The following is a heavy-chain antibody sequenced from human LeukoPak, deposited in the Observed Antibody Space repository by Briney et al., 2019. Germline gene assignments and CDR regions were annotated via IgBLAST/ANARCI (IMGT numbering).Heavy chain of an antibody. CDR3: AKVLSGSQDY. CDR1: GFTFSDYN. D-gene: IGHD1-26*01. J-gene: IGHJ4*02. V-gene: IGHV3-23*01. Sequence: GGSLRLSCAASGFTFSDYNMDWVRQAPGKGLEWVSTITGGAENTYCAGSVKGRFTISRDNSKNTVYLQMDSLRVEDTAVYYCAKVLSGSQDYWGQGTLVTVFS. CDR2: ITGGAENT.